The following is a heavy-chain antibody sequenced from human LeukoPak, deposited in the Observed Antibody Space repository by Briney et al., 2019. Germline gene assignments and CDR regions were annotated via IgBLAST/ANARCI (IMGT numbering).Heavy chain of an antibody. CDR2: ISSSSSYK. D-gene: IGHD2-2*01. J-gene: IGHJ4*02. CDR1: GFTFSDYY. Sequence: GGSLRLSCAASGFTFSDYYMSWLRQAPGKGVEWVAYISSSSSYKNYAPSVNLRFTISRHNANTSLYLQMHSLSPEDTSVYYCAIDCNCSSFSGLFWGQRPLVPLSS. CDR3: AIDCNCSSFSGLF. V-gene: IGHV3-11*06.